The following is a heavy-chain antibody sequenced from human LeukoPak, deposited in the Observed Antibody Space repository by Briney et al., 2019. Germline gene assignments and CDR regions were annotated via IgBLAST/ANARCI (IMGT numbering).Heavy chain of an antibody. D-gene: IGHD3-3*01. J-gene: IGHJ4*02. CDR2: IWYDGSNK. Sequence: PGGSLRLSCAASGFTFSSYGMHWVRQAPGKGLEWVAVIWYDGSNKKYADSVKGRFTISRDNSKNTLYLQMNSLRAEDTAVYYCARSRGWLLSFFDYWGQGTLVTVSS. V-gene: IGHV3-33*08. CDR3: ARSRGWLLSFFDY. CDR1: GFTFSSYG.